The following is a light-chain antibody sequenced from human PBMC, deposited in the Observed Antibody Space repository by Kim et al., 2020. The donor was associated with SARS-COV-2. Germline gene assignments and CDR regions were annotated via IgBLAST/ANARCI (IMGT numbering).Light chain of an antibody. CDR2: AAA. J-gene: IGKJ1*01. Sequence: ASIGDRVTITCRASQDIANSLAWYQQTPGKVPQVLIYAAATLQSGVPSRFSGSGFGTEFTLTIGSLQTEDVATYYCQKYNSAPWTFGPGTKVDIK. CDR3: QKYNSAPWT. CDR1: QDIANS. V-gene: IGKV1-27*01.